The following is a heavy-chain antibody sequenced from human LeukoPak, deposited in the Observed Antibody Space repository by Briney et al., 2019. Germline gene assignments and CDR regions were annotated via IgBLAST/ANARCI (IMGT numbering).Heavy chain of an antibody. CDR2: ISHRGST. Sequence: SETLSLTCTVSGYSISNGYYWGWIRQPPGKGLEWVGSISHRGSTYYNPSLRSRITISLDRSKQKFSLKLTSVTAADAAVYFCARGAEYYAIWRGYAGYSDYWGQGISVTVSS. D-gene: IGHD3-3*01. CDR1: GYSISNGYY. V-gene: IGHV4-38-2*02. CDR3: ARGAEYYAIWRGYAGYSDY. J-gene: IGHJ4*02.